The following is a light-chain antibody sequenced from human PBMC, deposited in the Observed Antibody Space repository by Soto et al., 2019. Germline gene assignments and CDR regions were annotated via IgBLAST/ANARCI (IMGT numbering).Light chain of an antibody. V-gene: IGLV2-14*03. CDR3: SSYTTSNTRQIV. J-gene: IGLJ1*01. CDR1: RNYGGGYNY. CDR2: DVS. Sequence: QAVLAQPCLVSGSPGQVIPNFLTGNRNYGGGYNYVSWYQHHPGKAPKLMIFDVSNRPSGVSNRFSGSKSGNTASLTISGLQPEEEADYYCSSYTTSNTRQIVFGTGTKVTVL.